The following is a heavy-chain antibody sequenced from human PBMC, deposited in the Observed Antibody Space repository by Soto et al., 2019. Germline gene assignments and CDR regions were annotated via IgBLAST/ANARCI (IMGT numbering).Heavy chain of an antibody. CDR3: ARDIGFDYVN. CDR1: GFNVRSYW. V-gene: IGHV3-7*01. CDR2: IKEDGSEI. Sequence: GGSLRLSCAVSGFNVRSYWMSWVRQAPGKGLEWVASIKEDGSEIYYLHSVRGRFSISRDSAGNALHLTMNYVSAEDTGVYFCARDIGFDYVNWGQGTLVTVSS. D-gene: IGHD3-16*01. J-gene: IGHJ4*02.